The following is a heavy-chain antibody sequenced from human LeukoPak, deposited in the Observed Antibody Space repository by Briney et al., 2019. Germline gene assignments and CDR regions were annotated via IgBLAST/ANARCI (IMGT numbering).Heavy chain of an antibody. CDR2: IIPT. CDR1: GGTFSSYA. CDR3: ATDCGGDCYSEYFHH. J-gene: IGHJ1*01. Sequence: SVKVSCKASGGTFSSYAISWVRQAPGQGLEWMGGIIPTKYAQKFQGRVTLTTDESTSTAYMELSSLTSEDTAVYYCATDCGGDCYSEYFHHWGQGTLVTVSS. D-gene: IGHD2-21*01. V-gene: IGHV1-69*05.